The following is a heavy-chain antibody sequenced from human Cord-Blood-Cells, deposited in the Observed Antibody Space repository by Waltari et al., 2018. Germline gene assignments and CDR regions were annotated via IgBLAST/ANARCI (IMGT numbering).Heavy chain of an antibody. J-gene: IGHJ4*02. V-gene: IGHV4-34*01. CDR1: GRSFRGYY. D-gene: IGHD6-19*01. CDR2: INHSGST. CDR3: ARGQWLRWQYYFDY. Sequence: QVQLQQWGAGLLKPSETLSLTCAVYGRSFRGYYWSWIRQPPGKGLEWIGEINHSGSTNYNPSLKSRVTISVDTSKNQFSLKLSSVTAADTAVYYCARGQWLRWQYYFDYWGQGTLVTVSS.